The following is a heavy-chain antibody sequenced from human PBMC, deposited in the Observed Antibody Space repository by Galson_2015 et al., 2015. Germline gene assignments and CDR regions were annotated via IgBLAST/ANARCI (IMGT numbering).Heavy chain of an antibody. CDR2: ITDRSTYT. J-gene: IGHJ3*02. CDR1: GFIFSDYY. V-gene: IGHV3-11*05. CDR3: VRVMHGDAFDI. D-gene: IGHD3-16*01. Sequence: SLRLSCAASGFIFSDYYMSWIRQAPGKGLEWVAHITDRSTYTDYAASVQGRLTIARDDSRNSLFLQMNSLQAGDTAVYYCVRVMHGDAFDIWGQGTWVTVSA.